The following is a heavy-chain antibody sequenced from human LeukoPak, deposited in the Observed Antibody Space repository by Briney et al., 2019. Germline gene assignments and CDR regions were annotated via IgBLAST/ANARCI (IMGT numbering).Heavy chain of an antibody. CDR2: IRSKANSYAT. D-gene: IGHD3-16*02. Sequence: PGGSLRLSCAASGFTFSGSAMHWARQASGKGLEWVGRIRSKANSYATAYAASVKGRFTISRDDSKNTAYLQMNSLKTEDTAVYYCTTNYDYVWGSYRYDLASFAWGQGTLVTVSS. CDR1: GFTFSGSA. CDR3: TTNYDYVWGSYRYDLASFA. J-gene: IGHJ4*02. V-gene: IGHV3-73*01.